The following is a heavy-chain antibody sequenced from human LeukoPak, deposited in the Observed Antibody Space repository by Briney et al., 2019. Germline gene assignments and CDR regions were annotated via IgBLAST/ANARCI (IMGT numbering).Heavy chain of an antibody. J-gene: IGHJ1*01. CDR3: VIDRERGGNGPIRQ. D-gene: IGHD4-23*01. V-gene: IGHV3-43*01. CDR2: ITWDGGRT. Sequence: GGSLRLSCAASGFTFHNYTMNWVRHAPGKGLEWVSTITWDGGRTFYADSVKGRFTISRDNRKNSLYLQMNSLRTEDTALYYCVIDRERGGNGPIRQGGQGTLVTVSS. CDR1: GFTFHNYT.